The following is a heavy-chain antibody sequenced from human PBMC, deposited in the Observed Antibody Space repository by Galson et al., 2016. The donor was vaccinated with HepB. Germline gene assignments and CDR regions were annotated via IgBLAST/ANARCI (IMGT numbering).Heavy chain of an antibody. J-gene: IGHJ3*02. CDR3: ARTYSSTWLDAFDI. Sequence: SLRLSCAGSGFTFRSYSMNWVRQAPGKGLEGISYISSDSSTTHYAVSVKGRFTISRDNAQNSLYLQLNSLRDEDTAVYYCARTYSSTWLDAFDIWGQGTMVTVSS. D-gene: IGHD6-13*01. V-gene: IGHV3-48*02. CDR2: ISSDSSTT. CDR1: GFTFRSYS.